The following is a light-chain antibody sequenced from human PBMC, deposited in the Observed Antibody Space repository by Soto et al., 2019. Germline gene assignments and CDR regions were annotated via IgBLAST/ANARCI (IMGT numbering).Light chain of an antibody. CDR3: QHYNSYSEA. CDR1: QTISSW. Sequence: EIEVTQSPSILSAIVGDRVTITCRASQTISSWLAWYQQKPGKAPKLLIYKASTLKSGVPSRFSGSGSGTEFTLTISSLQPDDFATYYCQHYNSYSEAFGQRTMV. J-gene: IGKJ1*01. CDR2: KAS. V-gene: IGKV1-5*03.